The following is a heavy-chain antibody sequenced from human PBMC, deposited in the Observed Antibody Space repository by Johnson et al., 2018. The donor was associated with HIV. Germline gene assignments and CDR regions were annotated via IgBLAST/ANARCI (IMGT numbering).Heavy chain of an antibody. Sequence: QVQLVESGGGVVQPGRSLRLSCAASGFTFNSYAMHWVCQAPGKGLEWVSVIYSGGSTYYADSVKGRFTISRDNSRNTLYLQMNSLRAEDTAVYYCARGLLWFRELLGAFDIWGQGTMVTVSS. CDR1: GFTFNSYA. D-gene: IGHD3-10*01. CDR2: IYSGGST. J-gene: IGHJ3*02. CDR3: ARGLLWFRELLGAFDI. V-gene: IGHV3-NL1*01.